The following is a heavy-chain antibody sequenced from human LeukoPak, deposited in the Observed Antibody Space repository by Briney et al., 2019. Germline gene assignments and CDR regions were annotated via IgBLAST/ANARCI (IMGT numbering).Heavy chain of an antibody. V-gene: IGHV3-23*01. CDR3: AKDSEAEDSSGWSTEGDY. D-gene: IGHD6-19*01. Sequence: SGGSLRLSCEASGFIFGNYYMSWVRQAPGKGLEWVSAISGSGGSTYYADSVKGRFTISRDNSKNTLYLQMNSLRAEDTAVYYCAKDSEAEDSSGWSTEGDYWGQGTLVTVSS. CDR1: GFIFGNYY. J-gene: IGHJ4*02. CDR2: ISGSGGST.